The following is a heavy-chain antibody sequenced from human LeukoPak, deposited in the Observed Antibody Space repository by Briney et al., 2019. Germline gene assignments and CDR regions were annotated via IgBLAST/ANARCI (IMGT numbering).Heavy chain of an antibody. Sequence: GASVKVSCKASGFTFTNYGISWVRQAPGQGLEWMGWINVYNGDINYAQRFQDRVTMTTDTSTSTAYMELRSLRLDDTAVYYCARGDIDTSNYYYYGVDVWGQGTTVTVSS. CDR2: INVYNGDI. D-gene: IGHD3-22*01. J-gene: IGHJ6*01. CDR3: ARGDIDTSNYYYYGVDV. CDR1: GFTFTNYG. V-gene: IGHV1-18*01.